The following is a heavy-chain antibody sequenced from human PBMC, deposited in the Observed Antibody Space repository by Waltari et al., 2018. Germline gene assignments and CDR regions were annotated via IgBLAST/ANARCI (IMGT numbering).Heavy chain of an antibody. CDR1: GGSFSGYY. CDR2: INHSGST. CDR3: ARVEVAGTYY. V-gene: IGHV4-34*01. Sequence: QVQLQQWGAGLLKPSETLSLTCAVYGGSFSGYYWSWIRQPPGKGLEWIGEINHSGSTNYNPSLKSRVTISVDTSKNQFSLKLSSVTAADTAVYYCARVEVAGTYYWGQGTLVTVSS. J-gene: IGHJ4*02. D-gene: IGHD6-19*01.